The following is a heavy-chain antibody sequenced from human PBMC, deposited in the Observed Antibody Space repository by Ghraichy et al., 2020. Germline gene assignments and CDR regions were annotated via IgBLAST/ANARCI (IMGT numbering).Heavy chain of an antibody. CDR2: IYHTGST. Sequence: SETLSLTCTVSGGSISNSNWWSWVRQPPGKGLEWIGDIYHTGSTDFNPSLKSRVTISVDKSKNYFSLKVTSVTAADTAVYYCARAMRHDGSGTYLLHGVDVTGEGTAVSV. J-gene: IGHJ6*02. V-gene: IGHV4-4*02. D-gene: IGHD3-10*01. CDR1: GGSISNSNW. CDR3: ARAMRHDGSGTYLLHGVDV.